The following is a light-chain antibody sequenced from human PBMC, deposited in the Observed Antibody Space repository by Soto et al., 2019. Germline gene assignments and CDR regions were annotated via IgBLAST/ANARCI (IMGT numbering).Light chain of an antibody. CDR3: QHYGNSPT. Sequence: EIVLTQSPGTLSLSPGDGATLSCRASQSVSSGHLAWYQQKPGQAPGLLIYGASRRAGGIPDRFSGSGSGTDFTLSISRLEPEDFAVYWCQHYGNSPTFGQGTRVQIK. J-gene: IGKJ1*01. CDR1: QSVSSGH. CDR2: GAS. V-gene: IGKV3-20*01.